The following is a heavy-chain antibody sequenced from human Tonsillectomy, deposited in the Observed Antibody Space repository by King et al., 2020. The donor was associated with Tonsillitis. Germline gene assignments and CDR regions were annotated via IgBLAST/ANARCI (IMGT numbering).Heavy chain of an antibody. J-gene: IGHJ4*02. D-gene: IGHD2-15*01. V-gene: IGHV3-9*01. Sequence: VQLVESGGGLVQPGRSLRLSCAASEFTFDDYAMHWVRQAPGKGLEWVSGISWNSGSIGYADSVKGRFTISRDNAKNSLYLQMNSLRAEDTALYYCAKDTCSGGSCYSGVDYWGQGTLVTVSS. CDR3: AKDTCSGGSCYSGVDY. CDR2: ISWNSGSI. CDR1: EFTFDDYA.